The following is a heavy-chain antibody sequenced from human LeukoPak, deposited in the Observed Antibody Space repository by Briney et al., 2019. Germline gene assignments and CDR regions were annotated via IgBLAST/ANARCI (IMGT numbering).Heavy chain of an antibody. V-gene: IGHV4-34*01. CDR2: INHSGST. CDR3: ARGASFFTRPTTPISIAVAGTYWFDP. Sequence: PSETLSLTCAVYGGSFSGYYWSWIRQPPGKGLEWIGEINHSGSTNYNPSLKSRVTISVDTSKNQFSLKLSSVTAADTVVYYCARGASFFTRPTTPISIAVAGTYWFDPWGQGTLVTVSS. CDR1: GGSFSGYY. D-gene: IGHD6-19*01. J-gene: IGHJ5*02.